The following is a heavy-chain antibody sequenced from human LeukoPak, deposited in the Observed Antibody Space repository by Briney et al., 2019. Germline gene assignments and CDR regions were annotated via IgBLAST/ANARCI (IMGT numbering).Heavy chain of an antibody. D-gene: IGHD3-22*01. V-gene: IGHV3-23*01. CDR1: GITLSNYG. CDR3: AKRGVVIRVILVGFHKEAYYFDS. CDR2: ISGSGGRT. Sequence: GGSLRLSCAVSGITLSNYGMSWVRQAPGKGLEWVAGISGSGGRTNYADSVKGRFTVSRDNPKNTLYLQMNSLRAEDTAVYFCAKRGVVIRVILVGFHKEAYYFDSWGQGTLITVSS. J-gene: IGHJ4*02.